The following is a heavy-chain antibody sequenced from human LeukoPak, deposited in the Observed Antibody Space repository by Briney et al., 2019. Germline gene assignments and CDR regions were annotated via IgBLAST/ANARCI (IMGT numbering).Heavy chain of an antibody. CDR1: GFSVNNLY. J-gene: IGHJ4*02. CDR3: ARDGEYSYGYGFDY. D-gene: IGHD5-18*01. Sequence: GGSLRLSCAASGFSVNNLYMSWVRQAPGKGLEWVSVIYSGDRTYYADSVKGRFTISRDTSKNTVYLQMDSLRPEETAVYYCARDGEYSYGYGFDYWGQGTLVTVSS. V-gene: IGHV3-66*01. CDR2: IYSGDRT.